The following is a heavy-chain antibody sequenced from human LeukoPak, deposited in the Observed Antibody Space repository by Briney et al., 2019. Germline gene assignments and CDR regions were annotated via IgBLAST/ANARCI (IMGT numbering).Heavy chain of an antibody. V-gene: IGHV3-21*01. Sequence: GGSLRLSCAASGFTFSSYSMNWVRQAPGKGLEWVSSISSSSSYIYYADSVKGRFTISRDNAKNSLYLKMNSLRAEDTAVYYCARGYCSSTSCPDYWGQGTLVTVSS. D-gene: IGHD2-2*01. CDR1: GFTFSSYS. CDR3: ARGYCSSTSCPDY. J-gene: IGHJ4*02. CDR2: ISSSSSYI.